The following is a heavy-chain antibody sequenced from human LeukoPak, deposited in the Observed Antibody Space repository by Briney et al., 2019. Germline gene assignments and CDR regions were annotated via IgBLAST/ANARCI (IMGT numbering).Heavy chain of an antibody. V-gene: IGHV4-4*07. J-gene: IGHJ4*02. D-gene: IGHD1-20*01. CDR2: IYTSGST. CDR3: ARGPRVSGTANFDY. Sequence: NPSETLSLTCTVSGGSISSDYWSWIRQPAGKGLEWIGRIYTSGSTDYNPSLKSRVTMSVDTSKNQFSLEPTSVTAADTAIYYCARGPRVSGTANFDYWGQGTLVTVSS. CDR1: GGSISSDY.